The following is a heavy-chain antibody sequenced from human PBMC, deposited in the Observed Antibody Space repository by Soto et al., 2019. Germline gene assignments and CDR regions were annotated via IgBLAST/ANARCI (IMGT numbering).Heavy chain of an antibody. CDR2: IKQDGSEK. Sequence: GGSLRLSCAASGFTFSSYRMSWVRQAPGKGLEWVANIKQDGSEKYYVDSVKGRFTISRDNAKNSLYLQMNSLRAEDTAVYYCAKYDFWSGYYPYYFDYWGQGTLVTVSS. CDR3: AKYDFWSGYYPYYFDY. D-gene: IGHD3-3*01. V-gene: IGHV3-7*05. J-gene: IGHJ4*02. CDR1: GFTFSSYR.